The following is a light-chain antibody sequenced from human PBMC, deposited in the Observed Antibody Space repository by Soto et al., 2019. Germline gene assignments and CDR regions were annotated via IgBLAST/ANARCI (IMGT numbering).Light chain of an antibody. CDR2: DVS. J-gene: IGLJ2*01. Sequence: QSALTQPASVSGSPGQSITISCTGSSSDVGGYNYVSWYQQHPGKAPKLIIYDVSNRPSGVSNRFSGSKSANTASLTISGLQAEDEADYYCSSYSGSSTLFGGGPKVTVL. V-gene: IGLV2-14*01. CDR1: SSDVGGYNY. CDR3: SSYSGSSTL.